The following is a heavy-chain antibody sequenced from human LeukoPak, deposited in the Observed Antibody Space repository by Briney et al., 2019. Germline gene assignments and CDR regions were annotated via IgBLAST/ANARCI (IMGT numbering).Heavy chain of an antibody. CDR1: GFTFSSYG. Sequence: PGGSLRLSCAASGFTFSSYGMHWVRQAPGKGLEWVAFIRYDGSNKYYADSVKGRFTISRDNSKNTLYLQMNSLRAEDTAVYYCAKDVTAAAAGTFLDYWGQGTLVTVSS. D-gene: IGHD6-13*01. V-gene: IGHV3-30*02. J-gene: IGHJ4*02. CDR2: IRYDGSNK. CDR3: AKDVTAAAAGTFLDY.